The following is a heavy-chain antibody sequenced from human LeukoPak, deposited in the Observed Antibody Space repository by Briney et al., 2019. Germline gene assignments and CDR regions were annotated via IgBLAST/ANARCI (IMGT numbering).Heavy chain of an antibody. V-gene: IGHV4-59*01. CDR1: GGSISSYY. CDR3: ARGGYYDKEAFDI. J-gene: IGHJ3*02. D-gene: IGHD3-22*01. Sequence: PSETLSLTCTVSGGSISSYYWSWIRQPPGKRLEVIGYIYYRGITNYNPSLKSRVTTSVDPSQNQFFLTVGSVEAADTAVYYCARGGYYDKEAFDIWGQGTMVTVSS. CDR2: IYYRGIT.